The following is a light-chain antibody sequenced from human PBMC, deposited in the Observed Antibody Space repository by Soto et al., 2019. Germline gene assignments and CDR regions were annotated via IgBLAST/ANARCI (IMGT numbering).Light chain of an antibody. CDR3: LLFYRDAWV. V-gene: IGLV7-43*01. CDR2: STS. CDR1: TGAVTSGYY. J-gene: IGLJ3*02. Sequence: QAVVTQEPSLTVSPGGTVTLTCASCTGAVTSGYYANWFQQKPGQAPRALISSTSNKHSWTPARFSGSLLGGKAALTLSGLQPEDEAEYYCLLFYRDAWVFGGGTKVTVL.